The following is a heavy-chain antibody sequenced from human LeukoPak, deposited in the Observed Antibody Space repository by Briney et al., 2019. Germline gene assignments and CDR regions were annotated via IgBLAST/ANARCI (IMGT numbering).Heavy chain of an antibody. V-gene: IGHV4-34*01. CDR2: INHSGST. Sequence: PSETLSLTCAVYGGSFSGYYWNWIRQPPGKGLEWIGEINHSGSTNYNPSLKSRVTISVDTSENQFSLKLSSVTAADTAVYYCARSGSGSHTYYYYGMDVWGQGTPVTVSS. J-gene: IGHJ6*02. CDR1: GGSFSGYY. D-gene: IGHD3-10*01. CDR3: ARSGSGSHTYYYYGMDV.